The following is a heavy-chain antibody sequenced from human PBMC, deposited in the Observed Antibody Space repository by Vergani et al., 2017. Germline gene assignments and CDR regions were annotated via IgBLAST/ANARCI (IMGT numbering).Heavy chain of an antibody. D-gene: IGHD4-23*01. CDR1: GFNFGEYG. V-gene: IGHV3-49*04. Sequence: EVQLVESGGDSVQPGRSLRLSCQTSGFNFGEYGVSWVRQAPGKGLEWIGFIRSKTYGATTEYAASVRGRFTISRDDSKGIAYLQMSSLKKEDTAVYRCAVEIYDYGGSRDFDYWGQGTLVVVSS. J-gene: IGHJ4*02. CDR3: AVEIYDYGGSRDFDY. CDR2: IRSKTYGATT.